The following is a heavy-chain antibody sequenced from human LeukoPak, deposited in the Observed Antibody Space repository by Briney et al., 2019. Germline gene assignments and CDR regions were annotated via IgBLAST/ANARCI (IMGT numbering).Heavy chain of an antibody. CDR3: ARAYNWNDKFDY. CDR1: GGTFSSYA. CDR2: INPSGGST. Sequence: ASVKVSCEASGGTFSSYAISWVRQAPGQGLEWMGIINPSGGSTSYAQNFQGRVTMTRDTSTSTVYMDLSSLTSEDTAVYYCARAYNWNDKFDYWGQGTLVTVSS. J-gene: IGHJ4*02. D-gene: IGHD1-1*01. V-gene: IGHV1-46*01.